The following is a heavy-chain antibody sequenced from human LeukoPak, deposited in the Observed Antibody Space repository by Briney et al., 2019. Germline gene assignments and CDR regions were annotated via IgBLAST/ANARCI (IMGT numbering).Heavy chain of an antibody. V-gene: IGHV4-59*08. CDR1: GGSISPYY. Sequence: SETLSLTCTGSGGSISPYYWSWFRQPPGKGLEWIGYIFYSGSTNYNPSLRSRVTISVDTSKNQFSLRLSSVTAADPAVYYCARHTDWFDPWGQGTLVTVSS. J-gene: IGHJ5*02. CDR3: ARHTDWFDP. CDR2: IFYSGST.